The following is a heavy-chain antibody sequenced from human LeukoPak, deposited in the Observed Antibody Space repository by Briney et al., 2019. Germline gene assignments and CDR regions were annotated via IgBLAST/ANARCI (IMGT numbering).Heavy chain of an antibody. CDR2: ISGSGGST. D-gene: IGHD6-13*01. CDR1: GFTFSSYA. J-gene: IGHJ4*02. V-gene: IGHV3-23*01. CDR3: AKGRCGDSSCWYFDA. Sequence: PGGSLRLSCAASGFTFSSYAMSWVRQAPGKGLEWVSAISGSGGSTYYADSVKGRFSISRDDSQNTVYLQMNSLRVEDTATYFCAKGRCGDSSCWYFDAWAKGTRVTVSP.